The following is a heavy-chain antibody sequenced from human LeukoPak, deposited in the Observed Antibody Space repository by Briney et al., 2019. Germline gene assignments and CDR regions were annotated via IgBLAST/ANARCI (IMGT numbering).Heavy chain of an antibody. D-gene: IGHD3-3*01. CDR2: IRYDGSNK. V-gene: IGHV3-30*02. CDR3: AKVLYYDFWSGYSYYFDY. Sequence: PGGSLRLSCAVSGFSFTNFWMSWVRQAPGKGLEWVAFIRYDGSNKYYVDSVKGRFTISRDNSKNTLYLQMNSLRAEDTAVYYCAKVLYYDFWSGYSYYFDYWGQGTLVTVSS. CDR1: GFSFTNFW. J-gene: IGHJ4*02.